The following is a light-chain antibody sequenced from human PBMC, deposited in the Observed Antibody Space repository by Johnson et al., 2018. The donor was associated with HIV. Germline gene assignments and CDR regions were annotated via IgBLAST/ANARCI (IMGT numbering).Light chain of an antibody. CDR3: GTWDSSLSAGFYV. V-gene: IGLV1-51*02. J-gene: IGLJ1*01. CDR1: SSNIGNNY. Sequence: QSVLTQPPSVSAAPGQKVTISCSGSSSNIGNNYVSWYQQLPGTAPKLLIYENHKRPSGIPDRFSGSKSGTSATLGITGLKTGDEADYYCGTWDSSLSAGFYVFGTGTKVTVL. CDR2: ENH.